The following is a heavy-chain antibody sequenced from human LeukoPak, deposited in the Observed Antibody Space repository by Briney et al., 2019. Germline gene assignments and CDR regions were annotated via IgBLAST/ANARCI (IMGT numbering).Heavy chain of an antibody. Sequence: SETLSLTCTVSGGSINSYYWTWIRQPPGKGLEWIGYIYYSGSTNYNPSLKSRVTISVDTSKNQFSLKLSSVTAADTALYYCARDGSAAAYSSRGDYSYMDVWGKGTTVTISS. D-gene: IGHD6-13*01. CDR1: GGSINSYY. CDR3: ARDGSAAAYSSRGDYSYMDV. CDR2: IYYSGST. V-gene: IGHV4-59*12. J-gene: IGHJ6*03.